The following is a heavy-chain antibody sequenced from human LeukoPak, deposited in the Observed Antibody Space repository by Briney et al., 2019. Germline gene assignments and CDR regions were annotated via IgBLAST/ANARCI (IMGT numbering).Heavy chain of an antibody. D-gene: IGHD2-21*02. J-gene: IGHJ2*01. Sequence: PSETLSLTCTVSGGSISSYYWSWIRQPPGKGLEWIGYIYYSGSTNYNPSLKSRVTISVDTSNNQFSLKLSSVTAADTAVYYCARGADCGGDCLEYFDLWGRGTLVTVSS. V-gene: IGHV4-59*01. CDR2: IYYSGST. CDR1: GGSISSYY. CDR3: ARGADCGGDCLEYFDL.